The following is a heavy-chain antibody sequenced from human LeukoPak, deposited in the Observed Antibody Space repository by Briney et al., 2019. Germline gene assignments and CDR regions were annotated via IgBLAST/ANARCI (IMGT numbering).Heavy chain of an antibody. CDR3: ARGLDSSSYYYGMDV. CDR2: IYTSGST. J-gene: IGHJ6*02. Sequence: SETLSLTCTVSGGSISSYYWSWIRQPAGKGLEWIGRIYTSGSTNYNPSLKSRVTMSVDTSKNQFSLKLSSVTAADTAVYYCARGLDSSSYYYGMDVWGQGTTVTVSS. CDR1: GGSISSYY. V-gene: IGHV4-4*07.